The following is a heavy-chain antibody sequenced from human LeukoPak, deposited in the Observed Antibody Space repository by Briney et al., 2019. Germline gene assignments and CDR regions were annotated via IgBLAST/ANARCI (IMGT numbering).Heavy chain of an antibody. CDR1: GYTFTSYY. D-gene: IGHD2-2*01. J-gene: IGHJ6*04. CDR3: ARDTVGYCSSTSCPYGMDV. CDR2: IYPSGGST. V-gene: IGHV1-46*01. Sequence: ASVKVSCKASGYTFTSYYMHWVRQAPGQGLEWMGIIYPSGGSTSYAQKFQGRVTMTRDTSTSTVYMELSSLRSEDTAVYYCARDTVGYCSSTSCPYGMDVWGKGTTVTVSS.